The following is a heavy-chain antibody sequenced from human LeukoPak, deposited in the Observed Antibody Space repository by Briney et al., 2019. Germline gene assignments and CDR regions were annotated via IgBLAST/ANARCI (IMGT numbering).Heavy chain of an antibody. CDR2: INHSGST. CDR3: ASRWNDHSAFDY. CDR1: GGSFSGYY. J-gene: IGHJ4*02. D-gene: IGHD1-1*01. V-gene: IGHV4-34*01. Sequence: PSETLSLTCAVYGGSFSGYYWSWIRQPPGKGLEWIGEINHSGSTNYNPSLKSRVTISVDTSKNQFSLKLSSVTAADTAVYYCASRWNDHSAFDYWGQGTLVTVSS.